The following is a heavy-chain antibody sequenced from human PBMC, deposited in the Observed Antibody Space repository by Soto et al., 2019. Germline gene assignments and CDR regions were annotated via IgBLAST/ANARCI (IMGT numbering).Heavy chain of an antibody. CDR2: ISAYNGNT. CDR3: AGPSSTTTHDAFDI. Sequence: SVKVSCRASGYTCTSYGISGVRQAPGQGLEWMGWISAYNGNTNYAQKLQGRVTMTTDTSTSTAYMELRSLRSDDTAVYYCAGPSSTTTHDAFDIWGQGTMVTVSS. CDR1: GYTCTSYG. J-gene: IGHJ3*02. D-gene: IGHD2-2*01. V-gene: IGHV1-18*01.